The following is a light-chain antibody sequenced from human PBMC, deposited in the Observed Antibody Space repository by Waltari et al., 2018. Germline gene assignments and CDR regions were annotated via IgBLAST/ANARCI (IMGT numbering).Light chain of an antibody. CDR2: DTS. V-gene: IGKV3-20*01. CDR1: QRVGRA. Sequence: SVRARQRVGRALAWYQQKPGQGPRLLIYDTSTRATGISDKFSGSGSGTDFSLTISRVEPEDFAVYFCQMYVRLPVTFGQGTKVEVK. J-gene: IGKJ1*01. CDR3: QMYVRLPVT.